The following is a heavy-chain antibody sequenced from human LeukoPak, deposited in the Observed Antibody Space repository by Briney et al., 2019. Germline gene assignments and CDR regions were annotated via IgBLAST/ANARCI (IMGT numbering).Heavy chain of an antibody. CDR1: GFTFSSYG. J-gene: IGHJ6*03. CDR2: ISYDGSNK. V-gene: IGHV3-30*03. CDR3: ARQIYYYYYMDV. Sequence: GGSLRLSCAASGFTFSSYGMHWVRQAPGKGLEWVAVISYDGSNKYYADSVKGRFTISRDNAKNSLYLQMNSLRAEDTAVYYCARQIYYYYYMDVWGKGTTVTVSS.